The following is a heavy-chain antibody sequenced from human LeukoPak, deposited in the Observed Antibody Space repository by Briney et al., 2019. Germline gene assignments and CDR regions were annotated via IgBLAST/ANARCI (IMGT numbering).Heavy chain of an antibody. J-gene: IGHJ4*02. CDR3: AREYIDPTLGDYDSGSYIDY. CDR1: GYTFTNYA. D-gene: IGHD3-10*01. Sequence: ASVKVSCKASGYTFTNYAMNWVRQAPGQGLEWMGWINTNTGNPTYVQGFTGRFVFSLDTSVSTAYLQISSLRAEDTAVYYCAREYIDPTLGDYDSGSYIDYWGQGTLVTVSS. V-gene: IGHV7-4-1*02. CDR2: INTNTGNP.